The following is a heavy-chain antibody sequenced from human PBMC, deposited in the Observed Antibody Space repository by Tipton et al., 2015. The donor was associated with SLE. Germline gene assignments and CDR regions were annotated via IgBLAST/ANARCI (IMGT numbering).Heavy chain of an antibody. V-gene: IGHV3-23*01. J-gene: IGHJ4*02. CDR1: GFTFSNYA. CDR2: VSGSGGTT. CDR3: AKKYRSGWFYFDY. D-gene: IGHD6-19*01. Sequence: GSLRLSCTASGFTFSNYAMNWVRQAPGKGLEWVSTVSGSGGTTYYADSVKGRFTISRDNSKNTVFLQMNDLRVEDTAVYYCAKKYRSGWFYFDYWGQGTLVTVSS.